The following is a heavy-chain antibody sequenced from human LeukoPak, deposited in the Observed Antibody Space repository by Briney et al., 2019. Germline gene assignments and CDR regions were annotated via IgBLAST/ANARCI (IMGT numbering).Heavy chain of an antibody. V-gene: IGHV1-3*01. Sequence: GASVKVSCKASGYTFISYAMHWVRQAPGQRLEWMGWINADNGNTKYSQKFQGRVTMTRNTSISTAYMELSSLRSEDTAVYYCARGRDILTGYYDYWGQGTLVTVSS. J-gene: IGHJ4*02. CDR1: GYTFISYA. CDR2: INADNGNT. D-gene: IGHD3-9*01. CDR3: ARGRDILTGYYDY.